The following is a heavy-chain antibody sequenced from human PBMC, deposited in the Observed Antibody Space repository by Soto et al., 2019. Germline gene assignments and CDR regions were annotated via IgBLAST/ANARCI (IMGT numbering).Heavy chain of an antibody. CDR1: GGTFSSYA. CDR3: ARASSGYDLAGYYYCMDV. V-gene: IGHV1-69*01. Sequence: QVHLVQAGAEVKKPGSSVKVSCKASGGTFSSYAISWVRQSPGQGLEWMGGIIPIFGTANYAQKFQGRVTITADESTSTAYLGLSSLRSEDPGVYYCARASSGYDLAGYYYCMDVWGQGTTVTVSS. J-gene: IGHJ6*02. CDR2: IIPIFGTA. D-gene: IGHD5-12*01.